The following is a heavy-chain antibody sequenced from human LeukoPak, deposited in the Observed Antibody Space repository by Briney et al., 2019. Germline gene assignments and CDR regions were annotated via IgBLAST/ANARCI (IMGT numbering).Heavy chain of an antibody. D-gene: IGHD5-18*01. CDR2: ISGSGGST. Sequence: GGSLRLSCAASGFTFSSYAMSWVRQAPGKGLEWVSAISGSGGSTYYADSVKGRFTISRDNSKNTLYLQMNSLRAEDTAVYYCAKDDSRGYSYGYYFDYWGQGTLVTVSS. J-gene: IGHJ4*02. CDR3: AKDDSRGYSYGYYFDY. V-gene: IGHV3-23*01. CDR1: GFTFSSYA.